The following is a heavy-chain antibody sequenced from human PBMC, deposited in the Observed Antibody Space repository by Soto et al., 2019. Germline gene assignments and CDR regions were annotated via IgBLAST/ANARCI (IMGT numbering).Heavy chain of an antibody. CDR1: GFTFSDYA. V-gene: IGHV3-23*01. Sequence: EVHLLESGGDLVQPRDSLTLSCAASGFTFSDYAMTWVRQAPGKGLEWVSVIGGRGDGIQYADSVKGRFTVSRDNSRDTLYLRMKSLRAEDTATYYCAKYMVQSATRVFDYWGQGALVSVSS. D-gene: IGHD2-8*01. CDR2: IGGRGDGI. CDR3: AKYMVQSATRVFDY. J-gene: IGHJ4*02.